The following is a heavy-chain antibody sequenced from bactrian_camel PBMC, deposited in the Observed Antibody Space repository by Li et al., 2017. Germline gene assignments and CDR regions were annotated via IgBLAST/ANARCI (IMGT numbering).Heavy chain of an antibody. Sequence: QVQLVESGGGSALAGGSVRLSCTASGYTFNTYSWFRQAPGKERKGVAAIDTGDGSTYYLNSVEGRFTISHDNAKNTLYLQMNSLKPEDTAIYYCAAAKGIPDLLRGGYLSARSYNYWGRGTQVTVS. CDR3: AAAKGIPDLLRGGYLSARSYNY. CDR1: GYTFNTYS. CDR2: IDTGDGST. V-gene: IGHV3S1*01. J-gene: IGHJ4*01. D-gene: IGHD3*01.